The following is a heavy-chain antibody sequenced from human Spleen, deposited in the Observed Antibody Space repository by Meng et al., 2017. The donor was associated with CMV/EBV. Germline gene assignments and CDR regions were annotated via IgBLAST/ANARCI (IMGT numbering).Heavy chain of an antibody. CDR2: IRFDGDNT. D-gene: IGHD5-18*01. CDR3: ARGDQWIQLWLGVDY. V-gene: IGHV3-30*02. CDR1: GFTFSSYG. J-gene: IGHJ4*02. Sequence: GESLKISCAASGFTFSSYGMHWVRQAPGKGLGWVAFIRFDGDNTYYADSVKGRFTISRDNSKNTLYLQMNSLRAEDTAVYSCARGDQWIQLWLGVDYWGQGTLVTVSS.